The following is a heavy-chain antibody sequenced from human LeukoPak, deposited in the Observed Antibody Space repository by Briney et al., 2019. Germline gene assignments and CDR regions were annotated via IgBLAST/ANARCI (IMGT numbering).Heavy chain of an antibody. CDR1: GGSISSYY. Sequence: SETLSLTCTVSGGSISSYYWSWIRQPPGKGLEWIGYIYYSGSTNYNPSLKSRVTISVDTSKNQFSLKLSSVTAADTAVYYCARSGYSGYEYYFDYWGQGTLFTVSS. CDR2: IYYSGST. CDR3: ARSGYSGYEYYFDY. V-gene: IGHV4-59*01. J-gene: IGHJ4*02. D-gene: IGHD5-12*01.